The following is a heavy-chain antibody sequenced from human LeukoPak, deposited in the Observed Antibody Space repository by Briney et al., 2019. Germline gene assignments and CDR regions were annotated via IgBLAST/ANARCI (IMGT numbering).Heavy chain of an antibody. V-gene: IGHV3-53*01. CDR1: GFTFSSYW. J-gene: IGHJ6*03. CDR3: ATPVPHGSDPSLYYYYMDV. Sequence: GGSLRLSCAASGFTFSSYWMHWVRQAPGKGLVWVSVIYIGGETYYAAAVKGRFTISRDNSKNTLYLQMNSLRAEDTAVYYCATPVPHGSDPSLYYYYMDVWGKGTTVTISS. CDR2: IYIGGET. D-gene: IGHD3-10*01.